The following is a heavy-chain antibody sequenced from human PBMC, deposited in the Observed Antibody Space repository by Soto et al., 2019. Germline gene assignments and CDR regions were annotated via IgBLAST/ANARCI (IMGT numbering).Heavy chain of an antibody. D-gene: IGHD6-13*01. J-gene: IGHJ5*02. CDR1: GASMNSYH. V-gene: IGHV4-4*07. CDR2: IHSSGST. CDR3: ARDQGVAAAGINWFDP. Sequence: PSETLSLTCTVSGASMNSYHWSWIRQPAGKGLEWIGHIHSSGSTNYNPSLKSRVTMSVDTSKNQFSLRLMSLTAADTAVYYCARDQGVAAAGINWFDPWGQGSLVTVSS.